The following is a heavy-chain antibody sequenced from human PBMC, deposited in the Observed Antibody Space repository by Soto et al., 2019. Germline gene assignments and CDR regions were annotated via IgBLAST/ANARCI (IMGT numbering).Heavy chain of an antibody. CDR1: GGSISSGGYS. CDR2: IYHSGSP. V-gene: IGHV4-30-2*01. CDR3: ARERPDGARLDP. Sequence: PSETLSLTCAVSGGSISSGGYSLSWIRQPPGKGLEWIGYIYHSGSPYYNPSLKSRVTISVDRSKNQFSLKLSSVTAADTAVYYCARERPDGARLDPWGQGTLVPVSS. D-gene: IGHD6-6*01. J-gene: IGHJ5*02.